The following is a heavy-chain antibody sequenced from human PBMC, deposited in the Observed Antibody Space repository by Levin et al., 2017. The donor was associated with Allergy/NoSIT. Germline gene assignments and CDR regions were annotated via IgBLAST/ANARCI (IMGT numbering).Heavy chain of an antibody. J-gene: IGHJ5*02. D-gene: IGHD3-10*01. CDR1: GFSVRGHY. Sequence: GGSLRLSCSASGFSVRGHYMSWVRQAPGKGLEWVSIIESDDSTYYVDSVKGRFTISRDTSKNMLYLQMNSLRVEDTAVYHCARVGLAWFGDAADHWGQGTLVTVSS. CDR3: ARVGLAWFGDAADH. CDR2: IESDDST. V-gene: IGHV3-53*01.